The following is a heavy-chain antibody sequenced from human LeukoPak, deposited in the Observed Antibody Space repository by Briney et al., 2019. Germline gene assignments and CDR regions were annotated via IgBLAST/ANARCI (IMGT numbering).Heavy chain of an antibody. CDR1: GFTVRSNY. Sequence: GGSLRLSCAASGFTVRSNYMSWVRQAPGKGLEWVSVIYSGGSTYYADSVKGRFTISRDNSKNTLYLQMNSLRAEDTAVYYCARDLSDSSSWYWFDPWGQGTLVTVSS. D-gene: IGHD6-13*01. CDR3: ARDLSDSSSWYWFDP. J-gene: IGHJ5*02. V-gene: IGHV3-53*01. CDR2: IYSGGST.